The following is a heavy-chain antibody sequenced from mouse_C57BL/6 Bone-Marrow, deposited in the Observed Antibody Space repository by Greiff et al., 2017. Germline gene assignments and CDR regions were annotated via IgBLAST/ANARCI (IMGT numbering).Heavy chain of an antibody. CDR2: INPSNGGT. D-gene: IGHD2-14*01. J-gene: IGHJ2*01. V-gene: IGHV1-53*01. Sequence: QVQLQQPGTELVKPGASVKLSCKASGYTFTSYWMHWVKQRPGQGLEWIGNINPSNGGTNYNEKFKSKATLTGDKSTSTAYMQLSSLTYEDSAVYYCARGRVRRRVDYWGQGTTLTVSS. CDR3: ARGRVRRRVDY. CDR1: GYTFTSYW.